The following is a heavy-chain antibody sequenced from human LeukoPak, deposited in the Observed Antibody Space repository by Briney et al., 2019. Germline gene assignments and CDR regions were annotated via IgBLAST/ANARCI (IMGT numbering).Heavy chain of an antibody. CDR1: GYTFTGYY. CDR2: INPNSGNT. CDR3: ARDARYSSSWHWSFDY. V-gene: IGHV1-8*02. D-gene: IGHD6-13*01. Sequence: ASVKVSCKASGYTFTGYYMHWVRQAPGQGLEWMGWINPNSGNTGYAQKFQGRVTMTRNTSISTAYMELNSLRAEDTAVYYCARDARYSSSWHWSFDYWGQGTLVTVSS. J-gene: IGHJ4*02.